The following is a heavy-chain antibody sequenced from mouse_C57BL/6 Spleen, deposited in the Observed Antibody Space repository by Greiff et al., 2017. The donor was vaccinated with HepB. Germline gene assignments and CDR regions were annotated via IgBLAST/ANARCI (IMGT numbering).Heavy chain of an antibody. CDR2: IDPSDSYT. J-gene: IGHJ2*01. CDR1: GYSFTSYW. CDR3: AVVATPATDY. D-gene: IGHD1-1*01. Sequence: VQLQQPGAELVMPGASVKLSCKASGYSFTSYWMHWVKQRPGQGLEWIGEIDPSDSYTNYNQKFKGKSTLTVDKSSSTAYMQLSSLTSEDSAVYYCAVVATPATDYWGQGTTLTVSS. V-gene: IGHV1-69*01.